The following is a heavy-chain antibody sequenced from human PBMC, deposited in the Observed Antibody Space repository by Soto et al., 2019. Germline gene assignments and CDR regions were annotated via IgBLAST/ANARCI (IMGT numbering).Heavy chain of an antibody. CDR2: IYYSGST. CDR3: ARVGYCSGGSCYFSYYYGMDV. J-gene: IGHJ6*02. V-gene: IGHV4-59*01. CDR1: CGSIISYY. Sequence: SETLSLTCTFSCGSIISYYWSWIRQPPGKGLEWIGYIYYSGSTNYNPSLKSRVTISVDTSKNQFSLKLSSVTAADAAVYYCARVGYCSGGSCYFSYYYGMDVWGQGTTVTVSS. D-gene: IGHD2-15*01.